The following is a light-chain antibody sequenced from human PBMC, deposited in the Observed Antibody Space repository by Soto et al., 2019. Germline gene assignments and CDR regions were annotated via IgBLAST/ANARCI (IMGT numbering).Light chain of an antibody. J-gene: IGKJ4*01. CDR3: QQYNNWPPKVT. V-gene: IGKV3-15*01. CDR2: DAS. Sequence: EIVVTQSPATLSLSPGERATLSCRASQSVRDSLAWYQQKPGQAPRLLIYDASTRATGIPARFSGSGSGTEFTLTISSLQSEDFAVYYCQQYNNWPPKVTFGGGTKVDI. CDR1: QSVRDS.